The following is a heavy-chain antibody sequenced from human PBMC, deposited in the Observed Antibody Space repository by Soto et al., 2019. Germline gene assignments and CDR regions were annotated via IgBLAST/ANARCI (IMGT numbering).Heavy chain of an antibody. CDR2: ISYDGTKT. J-gene: IGHJ4*02. D-gene: IGHD6-19*01. CDR1: GFTFSIYA. CDR3: ALDRGPRRQWLIGPFDY. Sequence: QVQLVESGGGVVQPGRSLRVSCAASGFTFSIYAMHWVRQAPGTGREWVAAISYDGTKTYYADSVKGRFTISRDNSKNTVYLQMNSLRDEDTAVYYWALDRGPRRQWLIGPFDYRGPGTVVTVSP. V-gene: IGHV3-30*03.